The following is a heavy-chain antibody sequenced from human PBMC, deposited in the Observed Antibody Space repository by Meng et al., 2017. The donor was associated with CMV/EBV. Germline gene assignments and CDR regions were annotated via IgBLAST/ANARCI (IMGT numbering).Heavy chain of an antibody. J-gene: IGHJ6*02. V-gene: IGHV1-8*01. Sequence: ASVKVSCKASGYTFTSYDINWVRQATGQGLEWMGWMNPNSGNTGYAQKFQGSVTMTRNTSISTAYMELSSLRSEDTAVYYCARGPVVVVPAATRYYYYGMDVWGQGTTVTVSS. D-gene: IGHD2-2*01. CDR2: MNPNSGNT. CDR3: ARGPVVVVPAATRYYYYGMDV. CDR1: GYTFTSYD.